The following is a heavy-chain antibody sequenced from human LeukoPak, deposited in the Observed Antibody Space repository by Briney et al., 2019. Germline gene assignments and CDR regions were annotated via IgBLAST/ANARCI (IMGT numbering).Heavy chain of an antibody. D-gene: IGHD2-2*01. CDR3: ARDDPDCSSTSCYGY. Sequence: SGTLSLTCAVSGGSISSSNWWSWVRQPPGKGLEWIGRIYTSGSTNYNPSLKSRVTMSVDTSKNQFSLKLSSVTAADTAVYYCARDDPDCSSTSCYGYWGQGTLVTVSS. V-gene: IGHV4-4*02. CDR1: GGSISSSNW. J-gene: IGHJ4*02. CDR2: IYTSGST.